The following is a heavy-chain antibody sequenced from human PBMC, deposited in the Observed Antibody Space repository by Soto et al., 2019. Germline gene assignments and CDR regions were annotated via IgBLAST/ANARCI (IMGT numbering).Heavy chain of an antibody. D-gene: IGHD3-10*01. J-gene: IGHJ4*02. CDR2: TNSAGTTT. Sequence: GGSLRLSCAASGFIFISYWMHWVRQAPWEGLVWVSRTNSAGTTTTYAGSVKGRFTISRDNAKNTLYLQMNSLRAEDTAVYYCARDRYYYGSGSPHYFDYWGKGTLVTVSS. CDR3: ARDRYYYGSGSPHYFDY. V-gene: IGHV3-74*01. CDR1: GFIFISYW.